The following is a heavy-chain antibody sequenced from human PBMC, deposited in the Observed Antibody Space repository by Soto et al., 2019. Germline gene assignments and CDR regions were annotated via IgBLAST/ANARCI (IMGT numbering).Heavy chain of an antibody. V-gene: IGHV4-34*01. CDR2: INHSGST. D-gene: IGHD3-10*01. J-gene: IGHJ6*02. CDR3: ARTMVRGVIMLYYYGMDV. Sequence: SETLSLTCAVYGGSFSGYYWSWIRQPPGKGLEWIGEINHSGSTNYNPSLKSRVTISVDTSKNQFSLKLSSVTAADTAVYYCARTMVRGVIMLYYYGMDVWGQGTTVTSP. CDR1: GGSFSGYY.